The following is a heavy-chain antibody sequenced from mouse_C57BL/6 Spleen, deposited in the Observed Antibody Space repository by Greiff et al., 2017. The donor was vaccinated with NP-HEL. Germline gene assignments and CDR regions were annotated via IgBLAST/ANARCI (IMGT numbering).Heavy chain of an antibody. CDR3: ASRIYAGGYFDY. CDR2: ISYDGSN. CDR1: GYSITSGYY. V-gene: IGHV3-6*01. D-gene: IGHD1-1*02. J-gene: IGHJ2*01. Sequence: EVQLVESGPGLVKPSQSLSLTCSVTGYSITSGYYWNWIRQFPGNKLEWMGYISYDGSNNYNPSLKNRISITRDTSKNQFFLKLNSVTTEDTATYYCASRIYAGGYFDYWGQGTTLTVSS.